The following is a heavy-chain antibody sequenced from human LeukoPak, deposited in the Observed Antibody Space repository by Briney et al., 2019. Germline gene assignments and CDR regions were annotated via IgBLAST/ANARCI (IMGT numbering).Heavy chain of an antibody. CDR2: INFDGSST. CDR1: GFTVSSTY. Sequence: GGSLRLSCAASGFTVSSTYMTWVRQAPGKGLVWVSRINFDGSSTSYADSVKGRFTISRDNAKNTLYLQMNSLRAEDTAVYYCARVRYCDYWGQGTLVTVSS. J-gene: IGHJ4*02. V-gene: IGHV3-74*01. D-gene: IGHD1-14*01. CDR3: ARVRYCDY.